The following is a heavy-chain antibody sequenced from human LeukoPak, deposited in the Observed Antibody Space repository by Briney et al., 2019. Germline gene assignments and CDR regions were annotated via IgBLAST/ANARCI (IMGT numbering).Heavy chain of an antibody. V-gene: IGHV3-15*01. CDR3: ARGSPPVH. CDR1: GFPFNSAW. J-gene: IGHJ4*02. Sequence: GGSLRLSCAASGFPFNSAWMTWVRQAPGKGLEWVGRIKSETDGGTTEYAAPVKGRFTISRDDSENTLYLQMNSLKTEDTAVYYCARGSPPVHWGQGTLVTVSS. CDR2: IKSETDGGTT.